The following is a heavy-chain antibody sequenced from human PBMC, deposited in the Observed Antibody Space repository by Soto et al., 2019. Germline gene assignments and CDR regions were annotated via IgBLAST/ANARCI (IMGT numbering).Heavy chain of an antibody. D-gene: IGHD6-13*01. CDR3: ARGRSSSWYRGEGNWFDP. J-gene: IGHJ5*02. V-gene: IGHV6-1*01. CDR1: GDSVSSNSAA. CDR2: TYYRSKWYN. Sequence: QVQLQQSGPGLVKPSQTLSLTCAISGDSVSSNSAAWNWIRQSPSRGLEWLGRTYYRSKWYNDYAVSVKSRITINADTSKNQFSLQLNSVTPADTAVYYCARGRSSSWYRGEGNWFDPWGQGTLVTVSS.